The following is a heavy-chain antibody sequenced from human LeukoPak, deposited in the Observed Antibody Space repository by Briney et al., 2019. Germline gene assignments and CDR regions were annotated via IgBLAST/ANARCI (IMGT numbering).Heavy chain of an antibody. J-gene: IGHJ4*02. D-gene: IGHD2-2*02. CDR3: ARCLGYCSSTSCYTLGYYFDY. Sequence: ASVKVSCKASGYTFTDYYMHWVRQAPGQGLEWMGWINPNSGGTNYAQKFQGRVTMTRDTSISTAYMELSRLRSDDTAVYYCARCLGYCSSTSCYTLGYYFDYWGQGTLVTVSS. CDR1: GYTFTDYY. CDR2: INPNSGGT. V-gene: IGHV1-2*02.